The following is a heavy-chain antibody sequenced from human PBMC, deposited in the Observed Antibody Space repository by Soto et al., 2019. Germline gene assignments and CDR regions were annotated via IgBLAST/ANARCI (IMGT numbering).Heavy chain of an antibody. CDR1: GGSISSGGYY. V-gene: IGHV4-31*03. J-gene: IGHJ2*01. CDR3: ARGKYCSSTSCYPNWYFDL. D-gene: IGHD2-2*01. CDR2: IYYSGST. Sequence: QVQLQESGPGLVKPSQTLSLTCTVSGGSISSGGYYWSWIRQHPGKGLEWIGYIYYSGSTYYNPSLKSRVTISVDTSKNQFSLKLSSVTAADTAVYYCARGKYCSSTSCYPNWYFDLWGRGTLVTVSS.